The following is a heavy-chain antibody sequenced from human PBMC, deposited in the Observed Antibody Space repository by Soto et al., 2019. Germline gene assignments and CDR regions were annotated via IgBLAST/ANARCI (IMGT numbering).Heavy chain of an antibody. CDR2: INHSGST. D-gene: IGHD1-1*01. J-gene: IGHJ6*02. CDR3: ARGKWTYGYHFNAGMDV. V-gene: IGHV4-34*01. CDR1: GGSFSGYY. Sequence: SETLSLTCAVYGGSFSGYYWSWIRQPPGQGLEWIGEINHSGSTNYNPSLKSRVTISVDTSKNQFSLKLSSVTAADWAVYYCARGKWTYGYHFNAGMDVLGQGTTVTVSS.